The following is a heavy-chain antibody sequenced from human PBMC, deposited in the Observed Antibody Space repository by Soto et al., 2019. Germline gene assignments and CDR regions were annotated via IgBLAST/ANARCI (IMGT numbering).Heavy chain of an antibody. D-gene: IGHD3-10*01. CDR1: GFTFSSYS. J-gene: IGHJ5*02. Sequence: EVQLVESGGGLVQPGGSLRLSCAASGFTFSSYSMNWVRQAPGKGLEWVSYISSSSSTIYYADSVKGRFTISRDNAKNSLYLPMNSLRAEDTAVYYCARDGHPWVGELQNWFDPWGQGTLVTVSS. CDR3: ARDGHPWVGELQNWFDP. CDR2: ISSSSSTI. V-gene: IGHV3-48*01.